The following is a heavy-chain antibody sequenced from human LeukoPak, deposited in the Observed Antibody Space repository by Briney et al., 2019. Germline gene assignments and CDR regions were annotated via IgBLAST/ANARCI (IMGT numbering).Heavy chain of an antibody. CDR1: GFTFSSYS. CDR2: IRSSSSYI. Sequence: GGSLRLSCAASGFTFSSYSMTWVRQAPGKGLEWVSSIRSSSSYIYYADSVKGRFTISRDNAKNSLYLQMNSLRAEDTAVYYCARVGDYDFWSGYYMAGWFDPWGQGTLVTVSS. D-gene: IGHD3-3*01. J-gene: IGHJ5*02. V-gene: IGHV3-21*01. CDR3: ARVGDYDFWSGYYMAGWFDP.